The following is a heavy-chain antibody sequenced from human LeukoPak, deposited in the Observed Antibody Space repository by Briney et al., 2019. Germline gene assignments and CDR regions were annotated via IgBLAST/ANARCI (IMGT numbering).Heavy chain of an antibody. Sequence: PGTSLRLSCAASGFTFSSYAMSWVRQAPGKGLEWVSSISGSGGRTHYADSVRGRFTISRDNSKNTLYLQMDSLRAEDTAVYYCATPPTVTRNYWGQGTLVTVSS. CDR2: ISGSGGRT. V-gene: IGHV3-23*01. D-gene: IGHD4-17*01. J-gene: IGHJ4*02. CDR1: GFTFSSYA. CDR3: ATPPTVTRNY.